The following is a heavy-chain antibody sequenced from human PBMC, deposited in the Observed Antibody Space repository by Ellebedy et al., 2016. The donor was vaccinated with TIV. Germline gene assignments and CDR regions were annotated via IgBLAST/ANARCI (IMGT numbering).Heavy chain of an antibody. D-gene: IGHD4-17*01. J-gene: IGHJ2*01. CDR2: VDYSGRA. V-gene: IGHV4-39*07. CDR1: GVSISSSSDY. CDR3: ARDSDGDYTSFDL. Sequence: MPSETLSLTCSVSGVSISSSSDYWGWIRQPPGKGLEWIGSVDYSGRAYNNPSLKSRVTSSFDTSKNQFSLKLTSVTAADTAVYFCARDSDGDYTSFDLWGRGALVIVSS.